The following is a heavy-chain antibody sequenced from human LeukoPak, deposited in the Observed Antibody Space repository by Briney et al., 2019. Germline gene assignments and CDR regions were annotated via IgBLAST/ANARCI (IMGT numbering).Heavy chain of an antibody. D-gene: IGHD6-19*01. Sequence: ASVKVSCKASGGTFSSYAISWVRQAPGQGLEWMGRIIPIFGIANYAQKFQGRVTITADKSTSTAYMELSSLRSEDTAVYYCARALIAVAAPGTDYFDYWGQGTLVTVSS. CDR2: IIPIFGIA. CDR1: GGTFSSYA. V-gene: IGHV1-69*04. CDR3: ARALIAVAAPGTDYFDY. J-gene: IGHJ4*02.